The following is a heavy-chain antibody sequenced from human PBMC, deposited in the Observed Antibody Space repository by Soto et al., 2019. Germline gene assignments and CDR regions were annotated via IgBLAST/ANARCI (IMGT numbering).Heavy chain of an antibody. Sequence: PSETLSLTCTVSGDSISSYYWSWIRQPAGKGLEWIGRIYTSGSTNYNPSLKSRVTMSVDTSKNQFSLKLSSVTAADTAVYYCARDPPYYYDSSGYYGGWFDPWGQGTLVTVSS. CDR3: ARDPPYYYDSSGYYGGWFDP. J-gene: IGHJ5*02. CDR2: IYTSGST. CDR1: GDSISSYY. D-gene: IGHD3-22*01. V-gene: IGHV4-4*07.